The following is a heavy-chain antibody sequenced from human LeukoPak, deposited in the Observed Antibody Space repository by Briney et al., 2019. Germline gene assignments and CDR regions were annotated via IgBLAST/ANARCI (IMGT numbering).Heavy chain of an antibody. J-gene: IGHJ4*02. CDR1: GFTFSSYA. Sequence: GGSLRLSCAASGFTFSSYAMSWVRQAPGKGLEWVSAISGSGGSTYYADSVKGRFTISRDDSKNTLYLQMNSLRAEDAAVYYCAKYLRAVATVVTSYFDYWGQGTLVTVSS. V-gene: IGHV3-23*01. CDR3: AKYLRAVATVVTSYFDY. CDR2: ISGSGGST. D-gene: IGHD4-23*01.